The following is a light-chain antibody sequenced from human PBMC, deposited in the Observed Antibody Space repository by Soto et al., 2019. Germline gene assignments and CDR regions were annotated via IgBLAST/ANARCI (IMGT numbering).Light chain of an antibody. CDR2: EGS. CDR3: CSYAGSMDV. J-gene: IGLJ1*01. Sequence: QSALTQPASVSGSPGQSITISCTGTSSDVGSYNLVSWYQQHPGKAPKLMIYEGSKRPSGVSNRFSGSKSGNTASLTISGLQAEDGADYYCCSYAGSMDVFGTGTKLTVL. V-gene: IGLV2-23*01. CDR1: SSDVGSYNL.